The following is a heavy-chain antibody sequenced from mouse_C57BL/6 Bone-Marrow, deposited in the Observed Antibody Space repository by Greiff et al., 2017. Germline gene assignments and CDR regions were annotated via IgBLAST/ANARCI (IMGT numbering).Heavy chain of an antibody. Sequence: QVHVKQSGAELARPGASVKLSCKASGYTFTSYGISWVKQRTGQGLEWIGEIYPRSGNTYYNEKFKGKATLTADKSSSTAYMELRSLTSEDSAVYFCARGRDYYGSTYFDYWGQGTTLTVSS. CDR2: IYPRSGNT. CDR3: ARGRDYYGSTYFDY. CDR1: GYTFTSYG. D-gene: IGHD1-1*01. J-gene: IGHJ2*01. V-gene: IGHV1-81*01.